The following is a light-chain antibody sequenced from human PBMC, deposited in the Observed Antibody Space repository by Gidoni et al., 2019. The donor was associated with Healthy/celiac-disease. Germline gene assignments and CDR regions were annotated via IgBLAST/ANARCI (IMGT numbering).Light chain of an antibody. CDR2: DAS. CDR1: QSVSSY. V-gene: IGKV3-11*01. Sequence: EIVLTQSPATLSLSPGERATLSCRASQSVSSYLAWYQQKPGQAPRLLIYDASNRATGIPARFSGSGSGTDFTLTISSPKPEDFAVYYCQQRSNWPLTFGGXTKVEIK. J-gene: IGKJ4*01. CDR3: QQRSNWPLT.